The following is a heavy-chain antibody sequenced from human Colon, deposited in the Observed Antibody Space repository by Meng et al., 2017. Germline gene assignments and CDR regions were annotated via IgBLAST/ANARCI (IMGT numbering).Heavy chain of an antibody. V-gene: IGHV1-2*02. J-gene: IGHJ4*02. CDR3: ARDLAGLGGF. CDR2: IDPRNGDT. D-gene: IGHD6-19*01. Sequence: QVQLVQLGAEVKKPGASVKVSCKTFGYNFISYFMYWVRQAPGQGLEWMGYIDPRNGDTRYHQKFQGRVTMTRDTSITTAYMEMTDLRDDDTAVYYCARDLAGLGGFWGQGTLVTVSS. CDR1: GYNFISYF.